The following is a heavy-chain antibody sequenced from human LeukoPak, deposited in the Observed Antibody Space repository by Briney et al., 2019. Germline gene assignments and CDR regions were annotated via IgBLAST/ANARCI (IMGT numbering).Heavy chain of an antibody. D-gene: IGHD3-22*01. CDR2: INHSGST. Sequence: SETLSLTCAVYGGSFSGYYWSWIRQPPGKGLEWIGEINHSGSTNYNPSLKSRVTISVDTSKNQFSLKLSSVTAADTAAYYCARDYDSSGYYGNDAFDIWGQGTMVTVSS. V-gene: IGHV4-34*01. CDR1: GGSFSGYY. J-gene: IGHJ3*02. CDR3: ARDYDSSGYYGNDAFDI.